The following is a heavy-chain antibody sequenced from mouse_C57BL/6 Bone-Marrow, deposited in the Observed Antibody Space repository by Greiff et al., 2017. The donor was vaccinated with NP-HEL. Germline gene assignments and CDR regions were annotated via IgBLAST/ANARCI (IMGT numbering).Heavy chain of an antibody. CDR3: ARWGSTMVTGAY. Sequence: QVQLQQPGAELVKPGASVKLSCKASGYTFTSYWMHWVKQRPRQGLEWIGMIHPNSGSTNYNEKFKSKATLTVDKSSSTAYMQLSSLTSEDSAVYYCARWGSTMVTGAYWGQGTLVTVSA. D-gene: IGHD2-2*01. CDR2: IHPNSGST. V-gene: IGHV1-64*01. J-gene: IGHJ3*01. CDR1: GYTFTSYW.